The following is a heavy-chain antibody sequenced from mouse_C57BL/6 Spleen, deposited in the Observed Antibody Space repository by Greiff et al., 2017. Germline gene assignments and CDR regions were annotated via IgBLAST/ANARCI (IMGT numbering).Heavy chain of an antibody. CDR1: GYTFTSYW. J-gene: IGHJ4*01. CDR3: ARTTVVPDYYAMDY. V-gene: IGHV1-55*01. Sequence: QVQLQQPGAELVKPRASVKMSCKASGYTFTSYWITWVKQRPGQGLEWIGDIYPGSGSTNYNEKFKSKATLTVDTSSSTAYMQLSSLTSEDSAVYYCARTTVVPDYYAMDYWGQGTSVTVSS. CDR2: IYPGSGST. D-gene: IGHD1-1*01.